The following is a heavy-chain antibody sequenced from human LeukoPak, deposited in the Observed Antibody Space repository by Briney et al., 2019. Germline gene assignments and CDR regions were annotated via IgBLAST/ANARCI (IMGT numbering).Heavy chain of an antibody. J-gene: IGHJ4*02. CDR3: ARSGAPRNNFGDYRGDY. D-gene: IGHD4-17*01. Sequence: ASVKVSCKASGYSFTAYYMHWVRQAPGQGLEWMGIINPSGGSTTYAQKFQGRVTMTRDTSTSTVYMELSSLRSEDAAVYYCARSGAPRNNFGDYRGDYWGQGTLVTVSS. CDR1: GYSFTAYY. V-gene: IGHV1-46*01. CDR2: INPSGGST.